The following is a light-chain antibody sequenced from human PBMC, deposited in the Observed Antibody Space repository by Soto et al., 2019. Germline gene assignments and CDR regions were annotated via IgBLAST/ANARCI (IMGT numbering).Light chain of an antibody. J-gene: IGKJ4*01. Sequence: EVVLTQSPSTLSLSPGERATLSCRATQSVSNHLAWYQHRPGQAPRLLIYDASNRATDIPARFSGSGSGTDFTLTISSLEPEDPAVYYCQQRSLWPLTFGGGTKVEIK. CDR1: QSVSNH. CDR2: DAS. CDR3: QQRSLWPLT. V-gene: IGKV3-11*01.